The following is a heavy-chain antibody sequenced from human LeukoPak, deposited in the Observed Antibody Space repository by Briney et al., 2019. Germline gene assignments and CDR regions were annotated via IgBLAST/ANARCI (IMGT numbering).Heavy chain of an antibody. D-gene: IGHD3-3*01. V-gene: IGHV1-8*03. CDR3: ARTGYYDFWSGYYSLFDY. CDR1: GYTFTSYD. J-gene: IGHJ4*02. Sequence: ASVKVSCKASGYTFTSYDINWVGQATGQGLEGMGWMNPNSGNTGYAQKFQGRVTITRNTSISTASMELSSLRSEDTAVYYCARTGYYDFWSGYYSLFDYWGQGTLVTVSS. CDR2: MNPNSGNT.